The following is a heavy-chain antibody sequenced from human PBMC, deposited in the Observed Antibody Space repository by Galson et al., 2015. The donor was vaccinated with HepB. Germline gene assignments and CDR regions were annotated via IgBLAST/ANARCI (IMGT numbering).Heavy chain of an antibody. CDR2: INPNSGGT. Sequence: SVKVSCKASGYTSTGYYMHWVRQAPGQGLEWMGWINPNSGGTNYAQKFQGRVTMTRDTSISTAYMELSRLRSDDTAVYYCARVASIFGVVNPFQHWGQGTLVTVSS. CDR1: GYTSTGYY. D-gene: IGHD3-3*01. J-gene: IGHJ1*01. V-gene: IGHV1-2*02. CDR3: ARVASIFGVVNPFQH.